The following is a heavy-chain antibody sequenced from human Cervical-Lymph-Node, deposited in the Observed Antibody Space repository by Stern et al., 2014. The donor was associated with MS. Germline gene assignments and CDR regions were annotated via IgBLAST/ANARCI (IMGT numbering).Heavy chain of an antibody. CDR1: GGTFSSYG. D-gene: IGHD5-18*01. V-gene: IGHV1-69*01. J-gene: IGHJ4*02. Sequence: VQLVESGAEVKKPGSSVKVSCKASGGTFSSYGVSWVRQAPGQGLEWMGGIIPLFGTSIYAQKFQGRVTITADESTSTVFMELSSLRSEDTAVYYCARDTDMRRGDYWGQGTLVTVSS. CDR3: ARDTDMRRGDY. CDR2: IIPLFGTS.